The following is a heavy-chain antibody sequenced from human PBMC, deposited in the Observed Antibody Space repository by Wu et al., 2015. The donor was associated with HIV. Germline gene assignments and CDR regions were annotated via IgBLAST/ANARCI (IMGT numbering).Heavy chain of an antibody. CDR1: GYIFTGYY. Sequence: QVQLVQCGAEVKKPGASVKVSCKASGYIFTGYYIHWVRQAPGQGLEWMGWINPNTGGTNHAQKFQGRVTMTRDTSISTAYMELSRLRSDDTALYYCARGYYDSSDSFLSDWGQGTLVTVSS. CDR3: ARGYYDSSDSFLSD. V-gene: IGHV1-2*02. D-gene: IGHD3-22*01. J-gene: IGHJ4*02. CDR2: INPNTGGT.